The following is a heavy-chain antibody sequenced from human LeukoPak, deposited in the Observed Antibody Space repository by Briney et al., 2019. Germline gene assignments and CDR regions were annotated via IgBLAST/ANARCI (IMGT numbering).Heavy chain of an antibody. V-gene: IGHV1-2*02. D-gene: IGHD2-2*01. CDR3: ASADLRYCSITNCLSFDY. CDR1: GYTFTDYY. Sequence: ASVKVSCKTSGYTFTDYYIHWVRQAPGQGLEWMGWINPKSGGTHFAQKFQGRVIMTRDTSVDTVYMELNSLRSDDTAVYYCASADLRYCSITNCLSFDYWGQGTLVTVSS. J-gene: IGHJ4*02. CDR2: INPKSGGT.